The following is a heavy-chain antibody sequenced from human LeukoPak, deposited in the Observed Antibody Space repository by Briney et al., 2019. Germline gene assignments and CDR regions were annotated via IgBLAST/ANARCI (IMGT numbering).Heavy chain of an antibody. J-gene: IGHJ4*02. CDR2: IYYSGSI. CDR1: GGSISSRSYY. CDR3: ARHSVYYYNCLYDCDF. D-gene: IGHD3-22*01. Sequence: PSETLSLTCIVSGGSISSRSYYWGWIRQPPGKGLEWIVSIYYSGSIYYNPSFKRRATISVDTSKSQFSLKLTSVTAADTSGYYCARHSVYYYNCLYDCDFWGQGTLVTVSS. V-gene: IGHV4-39*01.